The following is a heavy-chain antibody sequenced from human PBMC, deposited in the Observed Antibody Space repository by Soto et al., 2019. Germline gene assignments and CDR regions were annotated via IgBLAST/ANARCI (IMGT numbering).Heavy chain of an antibody. Sequence: QLQLQESGSGLVKPSQTLSLTCAVSGGSISSGGYSWSWIRQPPGKGLEWIGYIYHSGSTYYNPSLKSRVTISVDRSKNQFSLKLSSVTAADTAVYYCARGKEWLRLGYGDYGYFDYWGQGTLVTVSS. J-gene: IGHJ4*02. CDR1: GGSISSGGYS. CDR3: ARGKEWLRLGYGDYGYFDY. CDR2: IYHSGST. D-gene: IGHD4-17*01. V-gene: IGHV4-30-2*01.